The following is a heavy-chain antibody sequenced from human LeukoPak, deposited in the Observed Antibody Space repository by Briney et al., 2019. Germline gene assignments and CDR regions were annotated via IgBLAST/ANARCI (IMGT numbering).Heavy chain of an antibody. V-gene: IGHV4-38-2*01. CDR2: IYHSGST. Sequence: PSETLSLTCAVSGYSISSGYYWGWIRQPPGKGLEWIGSIYHSGSTYYNPSLKSRVTISVDTSKNQLSLKLSSVTAADTAVYYCARHPYCSARTCPYYYYYMDVWGKGTTVTVSS. CDR1: GYSISSGYY. CDR3: ARHPYCSARTCPYYYYYMDV. J-gene: IGHJ6*03. D-gene: IGHD2-15*01.